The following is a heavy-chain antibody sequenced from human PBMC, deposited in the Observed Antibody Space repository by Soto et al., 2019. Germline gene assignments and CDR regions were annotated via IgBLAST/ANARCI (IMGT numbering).Heavy chain of an antibody. CDR2: IHHSGAT. V-gene: IGHV4-4*02. CDR1: GDSITGDNW. CDR3: ATQGFYRMGV. J-gene: IGHJ6*02. Sequence: VQLQVSGPGLVQPSGTLSLTCAVSGDSITGDNWWSWVRQPPGKGLEWIGEIHHSGATNYNPSLKSRVTISVDKSKNQFSLKLNSVTAADTAMFYCATQGFYRMGVWGRGTTVTVSS.